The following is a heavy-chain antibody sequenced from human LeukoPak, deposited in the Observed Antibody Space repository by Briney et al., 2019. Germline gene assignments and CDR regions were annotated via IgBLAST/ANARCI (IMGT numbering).Heavy chain of an antibody. V-gene: IGHV1-3*01. CDR1: GYTFTSYA. D-gene: IGHD3-3*01. CDR3: ARDADYDFWSGYYTVSYGMDV. J-gene: IGHJ6*02. Sequence: ASVNVSCKASGYTFTSYAMHWVRQAPGQRLEWMGWINAGNGNTKYSQKFQGRVTITRDTSASTAYMELSSLRSEDTAVYYCARDADYDFWSGYYTVSYGMDVWGQGTTVTVSS. CDR2: INAGNGNT.